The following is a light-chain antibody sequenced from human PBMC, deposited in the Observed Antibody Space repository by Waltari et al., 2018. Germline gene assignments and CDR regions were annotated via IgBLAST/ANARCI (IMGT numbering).Light chain of an antibody. CDR1: QSVSGY. V-gene: IGKV3-11*01. J-gene: IGKJ3*01. Sequence: EIVLTQSPATLSVSPGERATLSCRASQSVSGYLAGYQKKPGKAPRLLIYDASNRATGIPARFSGSVPGTDFTVTISSREPEDFAVYYCRQRINGFTFGPGTKVDI. CDR2: DAS. CDR3: RQRINGFT.